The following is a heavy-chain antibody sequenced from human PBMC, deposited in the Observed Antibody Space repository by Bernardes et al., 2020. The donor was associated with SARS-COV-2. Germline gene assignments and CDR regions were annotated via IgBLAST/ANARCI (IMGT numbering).Heavy chain of an antibody. V-gene: IGHV4-34*01. Sequence: SETLSLTCAVYGGFFTGYDWTWIRQPPGKGLEWIGRVYHDGTTNYNPSLRRRATISIDTSNNQFSLRLNSVTAADTAVYYCGRGRLPDFWGQGTLVAVSS. CDR1: GGFFTGYD. CDR3: GRGRLPDF. J-gene: IGHJ4*02. CDR2: VYHDGTT.